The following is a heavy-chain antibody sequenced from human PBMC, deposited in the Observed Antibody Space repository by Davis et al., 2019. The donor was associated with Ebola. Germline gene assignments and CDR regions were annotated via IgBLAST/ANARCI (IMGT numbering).Heavy chain of an antibody. J-gene: IGHJ4*02. D-gene: IGHD3-3*01. CDR2: ISGSGGST. V-gene: IGHV3-23*01. CDR1: EFTFSGYA. Sequence: GGSLRLSCAASEFTFSGYAMSWVRQAQGKGLEWVSAISGSGGSTYYAGSVKGRFTISRDNSRNTLYLQMNSLRAEDTAVYYCAKAPVRFLEWFTTDYWGKGTLVTVSS. CDR3: AKAPVRFLEWFTTDY.